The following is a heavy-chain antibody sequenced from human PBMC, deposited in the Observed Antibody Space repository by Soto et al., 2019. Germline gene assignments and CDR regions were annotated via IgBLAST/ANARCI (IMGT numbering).Heavy chain of an antibody. J-gene: IGHJ5*02. V-gene: IGHV1-2*02. CDR1: GHTFAGHN. D-gene: IGHD2-15*01. Sequence: GASVTASCSTSGHTFAGHNMHLVGQSPGQGLEWRAYINLDTGGTKYARKLQGRVTTTRDTSITTAYMDLTGLRSDDTSVYHCALDPTWTASGGSWGQGTLVSVSS. CDR2: INLDTGGT. CDR3: ALDPTWTASGGS.